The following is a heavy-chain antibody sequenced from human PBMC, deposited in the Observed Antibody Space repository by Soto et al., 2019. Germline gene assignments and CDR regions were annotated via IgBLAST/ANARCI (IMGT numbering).Heavy chain of an antibody. Sequence: GGSLRLSCAASGFTFSSYAMSWVRQAPGKGLEWVSAISGSGGSTYYADSVKGRFTISRDNSKNTLYLQMNSLRAEDTAVYYCARAGIAVAGTFYAFDIWGQGTMVTVSS. CDR3: ARAGIAVAGTFYAFDI. D-gene: IGHD6-19*01. CDR2: ISGSGGST. CDR1: GFTFSSYA. J-gene: IGHJ3*02. V-gene: IGHV3-23*01.